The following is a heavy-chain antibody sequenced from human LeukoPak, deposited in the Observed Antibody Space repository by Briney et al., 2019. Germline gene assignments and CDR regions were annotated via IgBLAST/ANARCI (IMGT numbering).Heavy chain of an antibody. Sequence: SETLSLTCAVYGGSFSGYYWSWIRQPPGKGLEWIGEINHSGSTNYNPSLKSRVTISVDTSKNQFSLKLSSVTAADTAVYYCARDGNPTPYSSSWLNWFDPWGQGTLVTVSS. D-gene: IGHD6-13*01. CDR3: ARDGNPTPYSSSWLNWFDP. V-gene: IGHV4-34*01. CDR2: INHSGST. CDR1: GGSFSGYY. J-gene: IGHJ5*02.